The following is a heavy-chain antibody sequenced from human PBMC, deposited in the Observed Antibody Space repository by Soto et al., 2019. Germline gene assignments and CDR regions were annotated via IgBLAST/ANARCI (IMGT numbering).Heavy chain of an antibody. D-gene: IGHD2-2*02. Sequence: GASVKVSCKASGYTFTGYYIHWVRQAPGQGLEWMGWINPNSGGTNYAQKFQGRVTMTRDTSISTAYMELSRLRSDDTAVYYCARDLYQLLYQNWFDPWGQGTLVTVSS. CDR2: INPNSGGT. V-gene: IGHV1-2*02. CDR1: GYTFTGYY. J-gene: IGHJ5*02. CDR3: ARDLYQLLYQNWFDP.